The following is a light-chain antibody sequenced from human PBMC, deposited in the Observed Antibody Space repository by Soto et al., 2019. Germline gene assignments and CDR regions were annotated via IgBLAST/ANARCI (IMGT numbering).Light chain of an antibody. CDR2: GAS. V-gene: IGKV1-27*01. CDR3: QNYNRAPWT. CDR1: QDISNY. Sequence: DIQMTQSPSSLSASVGDRVTITCRASQDISNYLAWYQQKPGKVPKLLIYGASTLQSWVPSRFSGSGSGTDFTLAISSLQTEDVATYYCQNYNRAPWTFGQGIKVESK. J-gene: IGKJ1*01.